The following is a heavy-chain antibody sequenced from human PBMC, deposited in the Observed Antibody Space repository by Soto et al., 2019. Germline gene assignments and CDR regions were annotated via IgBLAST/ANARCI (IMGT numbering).Heavy chain of an antibody. D-gene: IGHD3-16*01. CDR1: GFRFDGYN. CDR3: ARETLSYGSALDV. Sequence: LRLSCAASGFRFDGYNMHWVRQAPVKGLEWVSLITWNGGNTYYADSVKGRFTISRDGTTKSVSLQMTSLKREDTGLYYCARETLSYGSALDVWGQGTTVTVS. CDR2: ITWNGGNT. V-gene: IGHV3-43*01. J-gene: IGHJ6*02.